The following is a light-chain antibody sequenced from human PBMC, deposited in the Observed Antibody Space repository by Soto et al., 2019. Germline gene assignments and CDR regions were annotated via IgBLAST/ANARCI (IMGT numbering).Light chain of an antibody. CDR1: SSNIGAGYD. J-gene: IGLJ1*01. CDR2: GNS. CDR3: QSYDSSLSGDYV. Sequence: QSALTQPPSVSGAPGQRVTISCTGSSSNIGAGYDVHWYQQLPGTAPKLPIYGNSNRPSGVPDRFSGSKSGTSASLAITGLQAEDEADYYCQSYDSSLSGDYVFGTGTKVTVL. V-gene: IGLV1-40*01.